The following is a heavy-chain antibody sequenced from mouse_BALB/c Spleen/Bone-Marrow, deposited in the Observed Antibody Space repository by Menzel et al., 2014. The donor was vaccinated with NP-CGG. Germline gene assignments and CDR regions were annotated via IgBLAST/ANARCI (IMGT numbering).Heavy chain of an antibody. J-gene: IGHJ1*01. V-gene: IGHV5-6-4*01. D-gene: IGHD3-3*01. CDR1: GFTFSSYT. Sequence: EVKLVESGGGLVKPGGSLKLSCAASGFTFSSYTMSWVRQTPEKRLEWVATISSGGSYTYYPDSVKGRFTISRDNAKNTLYLQMSSLKSEDTAMYYCTRDAGRGRDFDVWGAGTTVTVSS. CDR3: TRDAGRGRDFDV. CDR2: ISSGGSYT.